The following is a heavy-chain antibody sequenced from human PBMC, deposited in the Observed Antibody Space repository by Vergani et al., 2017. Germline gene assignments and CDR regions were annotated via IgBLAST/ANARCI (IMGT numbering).Heavy chain of an antibody. J-gene: IGHJ1*01. D-gene: IGHD1-1*01. Sequence: QVHLVESGGGVVQPGRSLRLSCVVSGFTSSYYGMHWVRQAPGKGLEWVAVISYDGTQKYYADSVKGRFTISRDNSKSTRYLQMNSLRTEDTAVYYCATKSCGTPGCQIGYFREWGQGTLVTVS. CDR3: ATKSCGTPGCQIGYFRE. V-gene: IGHV3-30*03. CDR1: GFTSSYYG. CDR2: ISYDGTQK.